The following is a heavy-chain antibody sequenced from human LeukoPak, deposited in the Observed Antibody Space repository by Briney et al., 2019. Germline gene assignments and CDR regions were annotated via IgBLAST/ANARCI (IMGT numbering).Heavy chain of an antibody. D-gene: IGHD3-22*01. J-gene: IGHJ3*02. Sequence: PGGSLRLSCAASGFTFSDYWMSRVRQAPGKGLEWVSSISDSGSSRYYADSVKGRFTISRDNSKNTLYLQMNSLRAEDTAIYYCAKPSYYDSSAYAFDIWGQGTMVTVSS. CDR2: ISDSGSSR. V-gene: IGHV3-23*01. CDR3: AKPSYYDSSAYAFDI. CDR1: GFTFSDYW.